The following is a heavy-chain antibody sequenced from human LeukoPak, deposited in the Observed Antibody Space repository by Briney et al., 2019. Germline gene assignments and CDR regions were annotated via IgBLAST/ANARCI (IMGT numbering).Heavy chain of an antibody. Sequence: GGSLRLSCAASGFTVSSNYMSWVRQAPGKGLEWVSIIYSGGSTYYADSVKGRFTISRDNSKNTVYLQMNSLRAEDTAVYYCARYSSGWLSFDYWGQGTLVTVSS. V-gene: IGHV3-53*01. CDR3: ARYSSGWLSFDY. D-gene: IGHD6-19*01. CDR1: GFTVSSNY. CDR2: IYSGGST. J-gene: IGHJ4*02.